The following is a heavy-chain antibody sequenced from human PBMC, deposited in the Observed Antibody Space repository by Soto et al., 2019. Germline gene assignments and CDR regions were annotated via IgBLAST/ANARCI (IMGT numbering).Heavy chain of an antibody. J-gene: IGHJ5*02. CDR2: ISAYNGDT. CDR3: ARYYDILTGYFAWSNWFDP. V-gene: IGHV1-18*01. Sequence: APVKVSCKASGYTFTSYCISWARQAPGQGLEWMGWISAYNGDTNYAQKLQGRVTMTTDTSTSTAYMELRSLRSDDTAVYYCARYYDILTGYFAWSNWFDPWGQGTLVTVSS. CDR1: GYTFTSYC. D-gene: IGHD3-9*01.